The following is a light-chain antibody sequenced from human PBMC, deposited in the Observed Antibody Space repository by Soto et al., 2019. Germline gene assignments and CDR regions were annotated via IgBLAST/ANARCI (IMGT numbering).Light chain of an antibody. CDR2: GAI. CDR3: QQYTNWPYT. Sequence: EIVMTQSPATLSVPPGERASPSCRASQSVGSNLAWYQQTSDQAPRLLIYGAITRATGIPARFSGSGSGTEFTLTISSLQSEDFAVCSCQQYTNWPYTFGQGNKLEIK. V-gene: IGKV3-15*01. CDR1: QSVGSN. J-gene: IGKJ2*01.